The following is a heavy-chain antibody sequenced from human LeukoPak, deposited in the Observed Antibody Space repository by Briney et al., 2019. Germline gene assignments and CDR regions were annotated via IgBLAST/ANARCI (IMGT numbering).Heavy chain of an antibody. Sequence: PGRSPRLSCAGSGFTFSTYAMHWVRQAPGKGLEWVAVISSDGTKKYYADSVKGRFTISRDNSKDMLYLQMNSLRVGDTAVYYCARDPNSGYDMVWYLDLWGRGTLVTVS. V-gene: IGHV3-30-3*01. CDR1: GFTFSTYA. D-gene: IGHD5-12*01. CDR3: ARDPNSGYDMVWYLDL. CDR2: ISSDGTKK. J-gene: IGHJ2*01.